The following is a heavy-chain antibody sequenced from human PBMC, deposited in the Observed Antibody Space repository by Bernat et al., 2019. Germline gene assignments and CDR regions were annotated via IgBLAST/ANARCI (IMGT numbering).Heavy chain of an antibody. CDR1: GGTFSSYA. CDR3: AKFEQQLVRSAFDI. Sequence: QVQLVQSGAEVKKPGSSVKVSCKASGGTFSSYAISWVRQAPGQGLEWMGGIIPIFGTANYAQKYQGRVTITADETTSTAYMELSSLRSEDTAVYYCAKFEQQLVRSAFDIRGKGTMVTVSS. D-gene: IGHD6-13*01. CDR2: IIPIFGTA. V-gene: IGHV1-69*01. J-gene: IGHJ3*02.